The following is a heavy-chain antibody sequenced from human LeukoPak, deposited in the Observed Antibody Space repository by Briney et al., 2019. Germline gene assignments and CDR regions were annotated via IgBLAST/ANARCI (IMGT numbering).Heavy chain of an antibody. CDR3: AKDVSLAYSSGLYSFDY. V-gene: IGHV3-23*01. J-gene: IGHJ4*02. D-gene: IGHD6-19*01. Sequence: PGGSLRLSCAASGFTFSSYAMSWVRQAPGKGLEWVSAISGSGGSTYYADSVKGRFTISRDNSKNTLYLQMNSLRAEDTAVYYCAKDVSLAYSSGLYSFDYWGQGTLVTVSS. CDR2: ISGSGGST. CDR1: GFTFSSYA.